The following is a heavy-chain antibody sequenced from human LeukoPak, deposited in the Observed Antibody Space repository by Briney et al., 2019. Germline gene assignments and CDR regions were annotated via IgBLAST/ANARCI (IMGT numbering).Heavy chain of an antibody. D-gene: IGHD1-26*01. CDR2: IWYDGSNK. CDR3: AKARSGSIYLGDY. Sequence: QSGGSLRLSCAASGFTFSSYGMHWVRQAPGKGLEWVALIWYDGSNKYYADSVKGRFTISRDNSKNTLYLQMNSLRAEDTAVYYCAKARSGSIYLGDYWGQGTLVTVSS. J-gene: IGHJ4*02. CDR1: GFTFSSYG. V-gene: IGHV3-30*02.